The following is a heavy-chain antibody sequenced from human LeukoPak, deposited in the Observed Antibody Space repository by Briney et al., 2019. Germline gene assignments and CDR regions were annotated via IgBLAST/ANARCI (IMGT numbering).Heavy chain of an antibody. D-gene: IGHD1-26*01. Sequence: GGTLRLSCAASGFTFSSYGMSWVRQVPGKGLEWVSAINTNGGYTYYADSVKGRFTISRDNSKNTLYLQMNSLRAEDTAVYYCAKVPLTGSYYGKGYWGQGTLVTVSS. CDR1: GFTFSSYG. CDR3: AKVPLTGSYYGKGY. CDR2: INTNGGYT. V-gene: IGHV3-23*01. J-gene: IGHJ4*02.